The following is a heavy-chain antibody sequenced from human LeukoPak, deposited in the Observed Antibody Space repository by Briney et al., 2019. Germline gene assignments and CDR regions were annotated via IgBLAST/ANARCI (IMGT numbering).Heavy chain of an antibody. CDR1: GYTLTELS. Sequence: ASVKVSCKVSGYTLTELSMHWVRQAPGKGLEWMGGFDPEDGETIYAQKFQGRVTMTEDTSTDTAYMELSSLRSEDTAVYYCATGADYYGSGSYYKGNWFDPWGQGTLVTVSS. D-gene: IGHD3-10*01. V-gene: IGHV1-24*01. CDR2: FDPEDGET. CDR3: ATGADYYGSGSYYKGNWFDP. J-gene: IGHJ5*02.